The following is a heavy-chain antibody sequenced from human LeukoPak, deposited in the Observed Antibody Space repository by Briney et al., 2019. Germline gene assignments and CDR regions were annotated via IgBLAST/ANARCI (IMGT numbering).Heavy chain of an antibody. CDR2: TSSSDAGT. V-gene: IGHV3-23*01. CDR1: GFTLSTYA. D-gene: IGHD3-9*01. Sequence: PGGSLRLSCAASGFTLSTYAMSWVRQTPGKGLERVAATSSSDAGTYHADSVRGRFTISRDNSKNTLYLQMNSLRAEDTAVYYCAKDAYYDILIGLLIDYWGQGTLVTVSS. J-gene: IGHJ4*02. CDR3: AKDAYYDILIGLLIDY.